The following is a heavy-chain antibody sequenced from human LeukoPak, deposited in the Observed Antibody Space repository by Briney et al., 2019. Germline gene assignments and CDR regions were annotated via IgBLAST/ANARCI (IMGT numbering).Heavy chain of an antibody. CDR1: GFTFNNYA. CDR3: TTNHGDFNYYYYYYMDV. CDR2: IKSKTDGGTT. V-gene: IGHV3-15*01. D-gene: IGHD4-17*01. Sequence: GGSLRLSCAASGFTFNNYAMSWVRQAPGKGLEWVGRIKSKTDGGTTDYAAPVKGRFTISRDDSKNTLYLQMNSLKTEDTAVYYCTTNHGDFNYYYYYYMDVWGKGTTVTVSS. J-gene: IGHJ6*03.